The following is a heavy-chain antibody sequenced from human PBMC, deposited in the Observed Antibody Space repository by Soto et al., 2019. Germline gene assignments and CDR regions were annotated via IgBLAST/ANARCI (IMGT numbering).Heavy chain of an antibody. V-gene: IGHV4-59*08. CDR3: ARHPLDDTSYVDAYYFDY. D-gene: IGHD3-22*01. CDR1: GGSISSYY. CDR2: IYDSGST. J-gene: IGHJ4*02. Sequence: SETLSLTCTVSGGSISSYYWSWIRQPPGKGLEWIGYIYDSGSTNYNPSLKSRVTISVDTSKNQFSLKLSSVTAADTAVYYCARHPLDDTSYVDAYYFDYWGQGTLGTVSS.